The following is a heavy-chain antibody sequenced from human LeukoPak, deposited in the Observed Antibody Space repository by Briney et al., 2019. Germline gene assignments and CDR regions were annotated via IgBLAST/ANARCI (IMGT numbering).Heavy chain of an antibody. V-gene: IGHV4-4*07. Sequence: SETLSLTCTVSGGSISSHYWSWIRQPAGKGLEWIGRIYNSGSTNYNPSLKSRVTMSVDTSKNQFSLNLNSVIAADTALYYCERGPTYSSGAYFDYWGQGILVTVSS. J-gene: IGHJ4*02. CDR2: IYNSGST. CDR1: GGSISSHY. D-gene: IGHD6-19*01. CDR3: ERGPTYSSGAYFDY.